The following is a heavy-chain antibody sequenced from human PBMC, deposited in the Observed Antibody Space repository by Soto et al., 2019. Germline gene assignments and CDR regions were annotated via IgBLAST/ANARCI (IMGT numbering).Heavy chain of an antibody. D-gene: IGHD1-26*01. CDR2: IYHSGST. V-gene: IGHV4-4*02. CDR3: ARDNGMATRFYFDY. CDR1: GGSISSSNW. Sequence: SETLSLTCAVSGGSISSSNWWSWVRQPPGKGLEWIGEIYHSGSTNYNPSLKSRVTISVDKSKNQFSLKLSSVTAADTAVYYCARDNGMATRFYFDYWGQGTLVTVSS. J-gene: IGHJ4*02.